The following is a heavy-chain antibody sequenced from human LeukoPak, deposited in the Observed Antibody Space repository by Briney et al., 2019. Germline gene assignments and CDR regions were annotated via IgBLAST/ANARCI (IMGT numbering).Heavy chain of an antibody. V-gene: IGHV3-23*01. D-gene: IGHD3-22*01. CDR1: GFTFGNYA. J-gene: IGHJ4*02. CDR2: ISGRGGDT. CDR3: ATTLRTSGYAY. Sequence: GGSLRLSCVGSGFTFGNYAMNWVRQAPGKGLEWVAAISGRGGDTFYADSVKGRFTFSRDNSKNTMFLQMNSLRTEDTALYYCATTLRTSGYAYWGQGTLVTVSS.